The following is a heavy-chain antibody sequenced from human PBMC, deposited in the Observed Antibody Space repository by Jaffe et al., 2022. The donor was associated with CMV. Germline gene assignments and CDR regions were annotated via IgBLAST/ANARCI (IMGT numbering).Heavy chain of an antibody. CDR3: ARAGRGYHDC. Sequence: QVQLQQSGPGLVKPSQTLSLTCVISGDSVSSNSATWHWIRQSPSGGLEWLGRTYYRSKWFNEYAPSVKSRITISPDTSKNQFSLQLYSVSPEDTAVYYCARAGRGYHDCWGQGTLVTVSS. J-gene: IGHJ4*02. CDR1: GDSVSSNSAT. CDR2: TYYRSKWFN. V-gene: IGHV6-1*01. D-gene: IGHD5-18*01.